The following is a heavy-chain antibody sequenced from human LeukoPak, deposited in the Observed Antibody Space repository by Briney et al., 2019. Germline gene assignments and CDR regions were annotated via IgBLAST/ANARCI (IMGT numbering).Heavy chain of an antibody. D-gene: IGHD5-24*01. CDR3: ARAGDGYNWLIDD. V-gene: IGHV4-59*01. J-gene: IGHJ4*02. CDR1: GGSISSYY. Sequence: PSETLSLTCAVSGGSISSYYWRWMRQPPGKGLEWIGYIHYSGSTNYSPSLKSRVTMSVDTSKNQFSLRLTSVTAADTAVYYCARAGDGYNWLIDDWGQGTRVTVSS. CDR2: IHYSGST.